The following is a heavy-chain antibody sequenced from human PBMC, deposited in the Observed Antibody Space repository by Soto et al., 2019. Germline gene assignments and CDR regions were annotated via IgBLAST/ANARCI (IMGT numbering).Heavy chain of an antibody. CDR3: ARQYIVVVPAAPSSYFDY. CDR2: IYYSGST. D-gene: IGHD2-2*01. Sequence: QLQLQESGPGLVKPAETLSLTCTVSGGSISSSSYYWGWIRQPPGKGLEWIGSIYYSGSTYYNPSLKSRVTISVDTSKNQFSLKLSSVTAAYTTVYYCARQYIVVVPAAPSSYFDYWGQGTLVTVSS. V-gene: IGHV4-39*01. CDR1: GGSISSSSYY. J-gene: IGHJ4*02.